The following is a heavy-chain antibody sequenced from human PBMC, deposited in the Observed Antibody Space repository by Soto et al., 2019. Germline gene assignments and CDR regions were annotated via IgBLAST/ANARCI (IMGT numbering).Heavy chain of an antibody. J-gene: IGHJ6*03. V-gene: IGHV4-31*03. Sequence: QVQLQESGPGLVKPSQTLSLTCTVSGGSISSGGYYWSWIRQHPGKGLEWIGYIYYSGSTYYNPSLKSRVTISVGTSKNQSSQKLSSVTAADTAVYYCARTPDYYGSGAHPDYYYMDVWGKGTTVTVSS. D-gene: IGHD3-10*01. CDR1: GGSISSGGYY. CDR2: IYYSGST. CDR3: ARTPDYYGSGAHPDYYYMDV.